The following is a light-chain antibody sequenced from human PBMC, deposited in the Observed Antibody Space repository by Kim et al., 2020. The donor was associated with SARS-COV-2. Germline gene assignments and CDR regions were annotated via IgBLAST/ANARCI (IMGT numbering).Light chain of an antibody. CDR3: CAYAGNYIVS. CDR2: DIN. J-gene: IGLJ2*01. CDR1: SSDVGSSNY. V-gene: IGLV2-11*01. Sequence: QSALTQPRSVSGSPGQSVTISCTGTSSDVGSSNYVSWYQQHPGKAPKVMIYDINVRPSGVPDRFSGSKSGNTASLTISGLQAEDEANYYCCAYAGNYIVSFGGGTKLTVL.